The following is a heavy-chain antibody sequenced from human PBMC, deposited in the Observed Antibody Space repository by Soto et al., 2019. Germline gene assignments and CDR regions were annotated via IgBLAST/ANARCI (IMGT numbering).Heavy chain of an antibody. CDR2: IYWNDDK. V-gene: IGHV2-5*01. CDR1: GFSLSTSGVG. CDR3: AHATGYFDWSPFDY. Sequence: SGPTLVNPTQTRTLTCTFSGFSLSTSGVGVGWIRQPPGKALEWLALIYWNDDKRYSPSLKSRLTITKDTSKNQVVLTMTNMDPVDTATYYCAHATGYFDWSPFDYWGQGTLVTVSS. J-gene: IGHJ4*02. D-gene: IGHD3-9*01.